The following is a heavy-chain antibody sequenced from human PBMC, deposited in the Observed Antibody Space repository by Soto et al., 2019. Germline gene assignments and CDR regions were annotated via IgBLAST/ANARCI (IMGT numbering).Heavy chain of an antibody. D-gene: IGHD3-3*01. J-gene: IGHJ2*01. CDR2: INAGNGNT. CDR3: ARDLNRITIFGVVIRGCGAL. CDR1: GYTFTSYA. V-gene: IGHV1-3*01. Sequence: ASVKVSCKASGYTFTSYAMHWVRQAPGQRLEWMGWINAGNGNTKYSQKFQGRVTITRDTSASTAYMELSSLRSEDTAVYYCARDLNRITIFGVVIRGCGALWGR.